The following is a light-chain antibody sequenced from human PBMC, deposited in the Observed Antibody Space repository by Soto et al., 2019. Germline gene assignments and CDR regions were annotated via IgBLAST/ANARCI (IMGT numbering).Light chain of an antibody. J-gene: IGKJ1*01. CDR3: LQNYSLPPT. Sequence: DIQMTQSPSSLSASVGDGVPVTCRASQDLRNXLGWYQQKPGKAPKRLIYAASSLQSGVPSRFSGSGSETEFNLTISSLQPEDSATYYCLQNYSLPPTFGQGTKVESK. V-gene: IGKV1-17*01. CDR2: AAS. CDR1: QDLRNX.